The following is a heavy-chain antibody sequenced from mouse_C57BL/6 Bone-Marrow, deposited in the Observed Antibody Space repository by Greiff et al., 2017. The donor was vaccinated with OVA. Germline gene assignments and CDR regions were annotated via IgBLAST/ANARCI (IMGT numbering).Heavy chain of an antibody. D-gene: IGHD1-1*01. Sequence: EVMLVESGGGLVKPGGSLKLSCAASGFTFSSYAMSWVRQTPEKRLEWVAIISAGGSYTYYPDNVKGRFTISRDNAKNNLYLQMSHLKSKDTAMSFCASDYYYGYFDVWGKGTTVTVSS. CDR3: ASDYYYGYFDV. V-gene: IGHV5-4*03. J-gene: IGHJ1*03. CDR2: ISAGGSYT. CDR1: GFTFSSYA.